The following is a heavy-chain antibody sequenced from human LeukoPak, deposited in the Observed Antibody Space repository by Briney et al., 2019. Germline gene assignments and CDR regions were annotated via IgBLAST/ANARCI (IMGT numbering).Heavy chain of an antibody. J-gene: IGHJ3*02. CDR2: ISSSSSYI. Sequence: GGSLRLSCAASGFTFSSYSMNWVRQAPGKGLEWVSSISSSSSYIYYADSVKGRFTISRDNAKNSLYLQMNSLRAEDTAVYYCARGGATFMVRGAQVAFDIWGQGTMVTVSS. CDR3: ARGGATFMVRGAQVAFDI. CDR1: GFTFSSYS. V-gene: IGHV3-21*01. D-gene: IGHD3-10*01.